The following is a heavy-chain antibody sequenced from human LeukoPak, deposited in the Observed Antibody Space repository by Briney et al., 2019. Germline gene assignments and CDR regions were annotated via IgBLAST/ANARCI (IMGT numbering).Heavy chain of an antibody. Sequence: GASVKVSCKASGYTFTSYDINWVRQATGQGLEWMGWMNPNSGNTGYAQKVQGRVTITRDTSISPAYMALSGLRSEDTAVYFCARDCSRTSCYTRFDYWGQGTLVTVSS. D-gene: IGHD2-2*02. V-gene: IGHV1-8*01. CDR3: ARDCSRTSCYTRFDY. CDR2: MNPNSGNT. CDR1: GYTFTSYD. J-gene: IGHJ4*02.